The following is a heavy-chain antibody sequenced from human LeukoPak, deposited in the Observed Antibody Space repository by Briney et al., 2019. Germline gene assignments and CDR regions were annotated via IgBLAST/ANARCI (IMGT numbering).Heavy chain of an antibody. V-gene: IGHV7-4-1*02. D-gene: IGHD4-17*01. CDR1: GYTFTSYA. CDR2: INTNTGNP. CDR3: ASSLGDYLHSWAFDI. Sequence: GASVKVSCKASGYTFTSYAMNWVRQAPGQGLEWMGWINTNTGNPTYAQGFTGRFVFSLDTSVSTAYLQISSLKAEDTAVYYCASSLGDYLHSWAFDIWGQGTMVTVSS. J-gene: IGHJ3*02.